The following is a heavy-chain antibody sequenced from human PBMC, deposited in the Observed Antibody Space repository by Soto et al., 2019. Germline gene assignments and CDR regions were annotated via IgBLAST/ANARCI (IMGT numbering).Heavy chain of an antibody. Sequence: SETLSLTCTVSGDSISNYYWSWIRQPPGKGLEWIGYIYYSGNTNYNPSLKSRVTISVDTSKNQFSLKLRSVTAADTAVYYCARDRGQQWPHDAFDIWGQGTMVTVSS. CDR3: ARDRGQQWPHDAFDI. CDR2: IYYSGNT. CDR1: GDSISNYY. D-gene: IGHD6-19*01. V-gene: IGHV4-59*01. J-gene: IGHJ3*02.